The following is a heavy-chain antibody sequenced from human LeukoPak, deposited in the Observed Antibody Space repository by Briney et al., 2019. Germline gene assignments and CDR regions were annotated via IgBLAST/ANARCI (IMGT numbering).Heavy chain of an antibody. CDR3: ASWGMVRGVIFDY. CDR1: GGSFSGYY. J-gene: IGHJ4*02. CDR2: INHSGST. D-gene: IGHD3-10*01. Sequence: SETLSLTCAVYGGSFSGYYWSWIRQPPGKGLEWIGEINHSGSTNYNPSLKSRVTISVDTSKNQFSLKLSSVTAADTAVYYCASWGMVRGVIFDYWGQGTLVTVSS. V-gene: IGHV4-34*01.